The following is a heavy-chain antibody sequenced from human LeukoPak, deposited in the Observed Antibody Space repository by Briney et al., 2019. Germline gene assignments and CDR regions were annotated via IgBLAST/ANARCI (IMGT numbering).Heavy chain of an antibody. V-gene: IGHV4-39*01. J-gene: IGHJ4*02. CDR1: GDSISSSSFF. CDR2: DYYSGST. Sequence: PSETLSLTCSVSGDSISSSSFFWDWIRQPPGKGLEWIGSDYYSGSTYYNPSLKNRATISVDTSKNQFSLKLTSMTAADTAVYYCMRRPKDTGLAGSDYWGQGTLVTVSS. CDR3: MRRPKDTGLAGSDY. D-gene: IGHD5-18*01.